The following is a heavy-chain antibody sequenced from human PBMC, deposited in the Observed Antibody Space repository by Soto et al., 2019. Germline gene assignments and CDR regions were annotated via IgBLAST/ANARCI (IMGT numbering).Heavy chain of an antibody. D-gene: IGHD3-3*01. CDR2: IIPIFGTA. J-gene: IGHJ4*02. V-gene: IGHV1-69*14. CDR3: ARVRVRFLEWLGSEG. CDR1: GGTFSSYA. Sequence: QVKLVQSGAEVKKPGSSVKVSCKASGGTFSSYAISWVRQAPGQGLEWMGGIIPIFGTANYAQKFQGRVTITADKSTSTAYMELSSLRSEDTAVYYCARVRVRFLEWLGSEGWGQGTLVTVSS.